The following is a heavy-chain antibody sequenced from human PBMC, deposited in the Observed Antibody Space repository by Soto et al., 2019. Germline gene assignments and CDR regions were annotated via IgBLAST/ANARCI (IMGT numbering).Heavy chain of an antibody. CDR3: AKSRQQLIGYYYYYGMDV. Sequence: VQLLESGGGLVQPGGSLRLSCAASGFTFNRTAMSWVRQAPGKGLEWVSSISGNAGSTYYADSVKGRLTISRDNSKNTLSLQLNSLRAEDTAVYYCAKSRQQLIGYYYYYGMDVWGQGTTVTVSS. J-gene: IGHJ6*02. CDR2: ISGNAGST. V-gene: IGHV3-23*01. CDR1: GFTFNRTA. D-gene: IGHD3-22*01.